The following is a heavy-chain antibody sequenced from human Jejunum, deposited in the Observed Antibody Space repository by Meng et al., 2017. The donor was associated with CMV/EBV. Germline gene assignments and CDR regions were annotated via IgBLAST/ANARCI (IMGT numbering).Heavy chain of an antibody. D-gene: IGHD1-26*01. J-gene: IGHJ6*02. CDR3: ARDSSGSSYVTYYYYAMDV. Sequence: SYRMNGVRQAPGKGLEWVSTISSSSSYIYYADSGKGRITITRDNAKNSLYLQMNSLRAEDTAVYYCARDSSGSSYVTYYYYAMDVWGQGTTVTVSS. CDR2: ISSSSSYI. CDR1: SYR. V-gene: IGHV3-21*01.